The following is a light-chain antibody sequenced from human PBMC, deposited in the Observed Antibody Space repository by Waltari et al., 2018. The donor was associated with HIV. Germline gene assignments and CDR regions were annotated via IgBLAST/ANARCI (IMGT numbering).Light chain of an antibody. Sequence: SVLTQPPSASGTPGQRVTISCSGSTSNIGSNYVFWYQHLPGTAPKLLIHRNDQRPSGVPDRFSASTSGTSASRAISGRRSEDEADYYGVAWDDSLRGVLFGGGTKVAVL. V-gene: IGLV1-47*01. J-gene: IGLJ2*01. CDR2: RND. CDR1: TSNIGSNY. CDR3: VAWDDSLRGVL.